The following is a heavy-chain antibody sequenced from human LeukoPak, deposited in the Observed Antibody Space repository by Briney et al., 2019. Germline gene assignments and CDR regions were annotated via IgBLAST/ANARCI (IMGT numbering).Heavy chain of an antibody. CDR2: ISASGGST. J-gene: IGHJ4*02. D-gene: IGHD3-3*01. CDR3: AKRSREWLSAFDY. V-gene: IGHV3-23*01. CDR1: GFTFSSYA. Sequence: GGSLRLSCAASGFTFSSYAMSWVRQAPGKGLEWVSAISASGGSTYYADSVKGRFTISRDNSKNTLYLQMNSLRAEDTAVYYCAKRSREWLSAFDYWGQGTLVTVSS.